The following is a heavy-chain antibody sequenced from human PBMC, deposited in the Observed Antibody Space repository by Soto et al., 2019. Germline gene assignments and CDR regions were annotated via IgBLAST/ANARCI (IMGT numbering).Heavy chain of an antibody. CDR3: AIARGRSLYAP. V-gene: IGHV1-18*01. Sequence: QVQLVQSGAEVKKPGASVKVSCKASGYTFTSYGISWVRQAPGQGLEWMGWISAYNGNTNYAQKLQGRVTMTTDTGTSTGYMVLKGLGSDDSVLYYWAIARGRSLYAPWGQGTLVTVSS. CDR2: ISAYNGNT. D-gene: IGHD2-8*01. CDR1: GYTFTSYG. J-gene: IGHJ5*02.